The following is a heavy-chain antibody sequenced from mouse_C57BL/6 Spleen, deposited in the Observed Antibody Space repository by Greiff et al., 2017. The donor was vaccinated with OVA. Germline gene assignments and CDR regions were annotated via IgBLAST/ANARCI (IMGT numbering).Heavy chain of an antibody. CDR3: TRVYYYGSSPYYAMDY. CDR2: IRNKANNHAT. V-gene: IGHV6-6*01. Sequence: EVHLVESGGGLVQPGGSMKLSCAASGFTFSDAWMDWVRQSPEKGLEWVAEIRNKANNHATYYAESVKGRFTISRDDSKSSVYLQMNSLRAEDTGIYYCTRVYYYGSSPYYAMDYWGQGTSVTVSS. J-gene: IGHJ4*01. CDR1: GFTFSDAW. D-gene: IGHD1-1*01.